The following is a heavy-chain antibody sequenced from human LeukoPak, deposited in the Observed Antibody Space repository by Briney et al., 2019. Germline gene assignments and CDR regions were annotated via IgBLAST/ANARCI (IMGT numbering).Heavy chain of an antibody. Sequence: PGGSLRLSCAASGFTFDEYGMSWVRQTPGKGLEWVAGIDWNGGSTGYADSVKGRFTISRNNAKNSLYLQMNSLRAEDTALYYCARRAMIAVATPAADYWGQGTLVTVSS. CDR3: ARRAMIAVATPAADY. D-gene: IGHD3-22*01. J-gene: IGHJ4*02. CDR1: GFTFDEYG. V-gene: IGHV3-20*04. CDR2: IDWNGGST.